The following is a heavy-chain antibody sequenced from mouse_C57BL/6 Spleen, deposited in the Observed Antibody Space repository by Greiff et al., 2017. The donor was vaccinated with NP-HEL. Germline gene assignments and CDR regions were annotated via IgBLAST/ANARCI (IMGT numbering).Heavy chain of an antibody. CDR1: GYTFTSYW. CDR3: ARTDGWDAMDY. D-gene: IGHD2-3*01. Sequence: QVQLQQPGAELVKPGASVKMSCKASGYTFTSYWITWVKQRPGQGLEWIGGIYPGSGGTNYNEKFKSKATLTVDTSSSTAYMQLSSLTSEDSAVYFCARTDGWDAMDYWGQGTSVTVSS. J-gene: IGHJ4*01. CDR2: IYPGSGGT. V-gene: IGHV1-55*01.